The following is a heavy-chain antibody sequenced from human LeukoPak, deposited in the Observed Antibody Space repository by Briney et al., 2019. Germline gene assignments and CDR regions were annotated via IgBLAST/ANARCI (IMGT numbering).Heavy chain of an antibody. D-gene: IGHD4-23*01. J-gene: IGHJ4*02. CDR1: GFTFSTYG. Sequence: PGASLRLSCAASGFTFSTYGMRWVRQAPGKGLEWVSAISGRDTKTYYADSVEGRFTISRDNSKNTLCLQMNSLRAEDTAVYYCAKRSDYGSTGNYFDSWGQGTPVTVSS. CDR2: ISGRDTKT. CDR3: AKRSDYGSTGNYFDS. V-gene: IGHV3-23*01.